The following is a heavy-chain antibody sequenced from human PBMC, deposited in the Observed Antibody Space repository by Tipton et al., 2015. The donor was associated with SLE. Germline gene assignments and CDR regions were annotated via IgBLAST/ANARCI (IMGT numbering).Heavy chain of an antibody. J-gene: IGHJ4*02. D-gene: IGHD4-17*01. Sequence: SLRLSCAASGFAFDNYAMSWVRQAPGKGLEWVSGISSSGGSPYYADSVKGRFTISRDNSKNTLYLQMNSLRGEDTAVYYCATTTTMTNYIDYWGQGTLVTVSS. V-gene: IGHV3-23*01. CDR3: ATTTTMTNYIDY. CDR1: GFAFDNYA. CDR2: ISSSGGSP.